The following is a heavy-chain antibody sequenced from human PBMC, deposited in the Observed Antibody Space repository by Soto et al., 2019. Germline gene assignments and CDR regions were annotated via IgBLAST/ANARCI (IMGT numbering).Heavy chain of an antibody. CDR1: GFTVSSNY. CDR2: IYSGGST. J-gene: IGHJ4*02. D-gene: IGHD2-15*01. CDR3: AREDFRWWYRHFDY. V-gene: IGHV3-66*01. Sequence: GGSLRLSCAASGFTVSSNYMSWVRQAPGKGLEWVSVIYSGGSTYYADSVKGRFTISRDNSKNTPYLQMNSLRAEDTAVYYCAREDFRWWYRHFDYWGQGTLVTVSS.